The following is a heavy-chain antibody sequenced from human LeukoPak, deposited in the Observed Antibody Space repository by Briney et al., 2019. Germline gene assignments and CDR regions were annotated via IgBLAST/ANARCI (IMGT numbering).Heavy chain of an antibody. J-gene: IGHJ4*02. V-gene: IGHV4-59*12. CDR3: ARDYCSTTSCSYSDS. CDR2: IYQSGTT. D-gene: IGHD2-2*01. Sequence: PSETLSLTCTVSGGSISSYYWSWIRQPPGKGLEWIGYIYQSGTTYYNPSLKSRVTISVDRYKNQFSLKLSSVTAADTAMYYCARDYCSTTSCSYSDSWGQGTLVTVSS. CDR1: GGSISSYY.